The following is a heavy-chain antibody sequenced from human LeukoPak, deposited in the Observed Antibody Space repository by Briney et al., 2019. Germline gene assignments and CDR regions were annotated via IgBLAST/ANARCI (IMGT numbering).Heavy chain of an antibody. V-gene: IGHV4-4*07. CDR3: ASSPVLLWFGEFSAPFDY. Sequence: SETLSLTCTVSGGSISSYYWSWIRQPAGKGLEWIGRIYTSGSTNYNPSLKSRVTISVDTSKNQFSLKLSSVTAADTAVYYCASSPVLLWFGEFSAPFDYWGQGTLVTVSS. CDR1: GGSISSYY. J-gene: IGHJ4*02. D-gene: IGHD3-10*01. CDR2: IYTSGST.